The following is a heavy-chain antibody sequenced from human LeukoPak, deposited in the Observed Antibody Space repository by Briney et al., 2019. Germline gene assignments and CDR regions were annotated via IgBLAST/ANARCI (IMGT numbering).Heavy chain of an antibody. Sequence: PSETLSLTCAVSGGSISSSNWWSWVRQPPGKGLEWIGEIYHSGSTNYNPSLKSRVTISVDKSKNQFSLKLSSVTAADTAVYYCARGVPYGSGSYYYWERITGHKYYYYYYMDVWGKGTTVTVSS. CDR3: ARGVPYGSGSYYYWERITGHKYYYYYYMDV. D-gene: IGHD3-10*01. CDR1: GGSISSSNW. J-gene: IGHJ6*03. V-gene: IGHV4-4*02. CDR2: IYHSGST.